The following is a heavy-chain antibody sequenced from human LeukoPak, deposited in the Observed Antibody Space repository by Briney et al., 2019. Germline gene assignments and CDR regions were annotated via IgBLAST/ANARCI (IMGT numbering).Heavy chain of an antibody. CDR3: ARVYGSGSYAYSC. CDR1: GYTFTSYS. D-gene: IGHD3-10*01. Sequence: ASVKVSCKASGYTFTSYSISWVRQAPGQGLEWMGWISTSNGNSNYAQKFQGRVTMTTDTSTSTAYMELRSLRSDDTAVYYCARVYGSGSYAYSCWGQGTLAIVSS. V-gene: IGHV1-18*01. J-gene: IGHJ4*02. CDR2: ISTSNGNS.